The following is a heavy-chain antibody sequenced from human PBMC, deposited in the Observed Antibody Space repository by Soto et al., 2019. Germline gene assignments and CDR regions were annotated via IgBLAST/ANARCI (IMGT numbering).Heavy chain of an antibody. Sequence: QVQVVESGGGLVKPGGSLRLSCGSSGFTFSDYYMSWMRQAPGKGLEWVSLISGSGFTAHYADSVKGRFTVSRDNAKNSLYLQMTSLRAEDSAVYYCVRDGSVRRMDVWGQGPTVTVSS. CDR3: VRDGSVRRMDV. J-gene: IGHJ6*02. V-gene: IGHV3-11*01. CDR2: ISGSGFTA. D-gene: IGHD3-10*01. CDR1: GFTFSDYY.